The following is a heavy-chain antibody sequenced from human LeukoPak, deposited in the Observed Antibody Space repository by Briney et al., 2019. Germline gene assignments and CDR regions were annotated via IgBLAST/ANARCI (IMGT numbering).Heavy chain of an antibody. D-gene: IGHD1-26*01. CDR1: GFSFSSYE. V-gene: IGHV3-48*03. CDR3: VRRERFFYYFDY. Sequence: GGSLRLSCAASGFSFSSYEMNWVRQAPGKGLEWVSYISSSGRTIYHADSVKGRFTISRDNAKNSLYLQMNSLRAEDTAVYYCVRRERFFYYFDYWGQGTLVTVSS. CDR2: ISSSGRTI. J-gene: IGHJ4*02.